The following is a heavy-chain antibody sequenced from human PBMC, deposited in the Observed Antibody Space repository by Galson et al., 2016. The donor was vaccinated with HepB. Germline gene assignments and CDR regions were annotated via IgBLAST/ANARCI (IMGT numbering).Heavy chain of an antibody. CDR2: IWYDGDNK. Sequence: SLRLSCAGSGFMFGTYGMQWVRQAPGKGLEWVATIWYDGDNKFYSESVKGRFTISRDSSKSTVYLQTSSLRGEDTGIYYCARDPSTGIAVPGPRDALDIWGQGTRVTVSS. CDR1: GFMFGTYG. D-gene: IGHD6-19*01. J-gene: IGHJ3*02. V-gene: IGHV3-33*01. CDR3: ARDPSTGIAVPGPRDALDI.